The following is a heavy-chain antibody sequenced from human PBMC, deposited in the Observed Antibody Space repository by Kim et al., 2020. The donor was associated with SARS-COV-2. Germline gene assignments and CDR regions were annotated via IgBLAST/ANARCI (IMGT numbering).Heavy chain of an antibody. J-gene: IGHJ4*02. Sequence: TSTSYADSVKGRFTISRGNAKNTLYLQRNSLRAEDTAVYYCANAMSGTSNYWGQGTLVTVSS. D-gene: IGHD3-10*01. V-gene: IGHV3-74*01. CDR2: TST. CDR3: ANAMSGTSNY.